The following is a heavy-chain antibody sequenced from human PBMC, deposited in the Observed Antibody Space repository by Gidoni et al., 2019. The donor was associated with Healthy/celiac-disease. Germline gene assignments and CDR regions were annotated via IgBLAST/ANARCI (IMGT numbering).Heavy chain of an antibody. CDR3: ANGVTAMVFRFAY. V-gene: IGHV3-30*18. D-gene: IGHD5-18*01. J-gene: IGHJ4*02. CDR2: ISYDGSNK. Sequence: QVQLVESVGGVVQPGRSLRLSCSASGFTFSSYGMHWVRQAPGKGLEWVAVISYDGSNKYYADSVKGRFTISRDNSKNTLYLQMNSLRAEDTAVYYCANGVTAMVFRFAYWGQGTLVTVSS. CDR1: GFTFSSYG.